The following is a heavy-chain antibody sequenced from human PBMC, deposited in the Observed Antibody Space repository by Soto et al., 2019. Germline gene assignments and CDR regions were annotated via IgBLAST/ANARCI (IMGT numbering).Heavy chain of an antibody. D-gene: IGHD2-21*01. CDR2: ISPKSTFR. J-gene: IGHJ4*02. CDR3: VRGGGGGLFEH. CDR1: GFPFNDYY. Sequence: QVHLVESGGGLVKPGGSLRLSCVTSGFPFNDYYMTWIRQAPGKGLEWLSHISPKSTFRNYADSVKGRFTISRDNTESSLFLQMNSLGVDDTAVYSCVRGGGGGLFEHWGQGVLVTVSS. V-gene: IGHV3-11*06.